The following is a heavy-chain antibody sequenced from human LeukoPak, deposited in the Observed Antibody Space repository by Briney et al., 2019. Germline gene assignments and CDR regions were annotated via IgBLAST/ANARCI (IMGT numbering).Heavy chain of an antibody. V-gene: IGHV4-34*01. Sequence: PSETLSLTCAVYGGSFSGYYWSWIRQPPGKGLEWIGEINHSGSTNYNPSLKSRVTISVDTSKNQFSLKLSSVTAADTAVYYCARDRVLRFLEMYYFDYWGQGTLVTVSS. CDR1: GGSFSGYY. J-gene: IGHJ4*02. CDR3: ARDRVLRFLEMYYFDY. D-gene: IGHD3-3*01. CDR2: INHSGST.